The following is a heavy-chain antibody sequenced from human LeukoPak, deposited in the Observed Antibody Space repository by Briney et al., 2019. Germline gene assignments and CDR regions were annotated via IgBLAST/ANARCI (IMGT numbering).Heavy chain of an antibody. CDR3: ARDGAQWPRPYWFDP. D-gene: IGHD6-19*01. J-gene: IGHJ5*02. CDR2: IIPIFGTA. CDR1: VGTFSSYA. Sequence: SVKVSCKASVGTFSSYAISWVRQAPRQVLEWMGGIIPIFGTANYAQKFQGRVTSTADESTSTAYMELSSLRSEDTAVYYCARDGAQWPRPYWFDPWGQGTLVTVSS. V-gene: IGHV1-69*13.